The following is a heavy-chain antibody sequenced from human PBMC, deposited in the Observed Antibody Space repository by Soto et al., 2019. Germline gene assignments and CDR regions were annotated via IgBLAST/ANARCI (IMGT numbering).Heavy chain of an antibody. J-gene: IGHJ5*02. V-gene: IGHV4-39*01. CDR2: IYYSGIA. D-gene: IGHD3-22*01. CDR3: ARRRGHGGYSLS. CDR1: GVSISGSSDY. Sequence: SETLSLTCTVSGVSISGSSDYWGWIRQPPGKGLEWIGTIYYSGIAYYNPSLKSRVAMSVDTSKNQFSLRLTSVTAADTAVYYCARRRGHGGYSLSWGQGSLVTVSS.